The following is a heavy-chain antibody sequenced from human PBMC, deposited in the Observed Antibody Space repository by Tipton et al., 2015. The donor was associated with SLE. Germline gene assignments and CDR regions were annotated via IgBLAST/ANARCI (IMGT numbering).Heavy chain of an antibody. Sequence: TLSLTCAVYGGSFSGYYWSWIRQPPGKGLEWIGEINHSGSTNYNPSLKSRVTISVDTSKNQFSRKLSSVTAADTAVYYCARVKDIVVARDAFDIWSQGTMVTVSS. CDR3: ARVKDIVVARDAFDI. CDR1: GGSFSGYY. CDR2: INHSGST. V-gene: IGHV4-34*01. D-gene: IGHD2-15*01. J-gene: IGHJ3*02.